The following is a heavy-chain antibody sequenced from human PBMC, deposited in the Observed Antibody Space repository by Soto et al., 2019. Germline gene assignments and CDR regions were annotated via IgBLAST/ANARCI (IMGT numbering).Heavy chain of an antibody. CDR3: ARVPGP. CDR1: LGSNSIGGYS. Sequence: SDTQSRNSSIPLGSNSIGGYSRRWIRQPPGKGLEWIAYIYHSGSTYYNPSLKSRVTISVDRSKNKFSLKLSSVTAADTAVYYCARVPGPWGQGTLVTVSS. D-gene: IGHD7-27*01. V-gene: IGHV4-30-2*01. CDR2: IYHSGST. J-gene: IGHJ5*02.